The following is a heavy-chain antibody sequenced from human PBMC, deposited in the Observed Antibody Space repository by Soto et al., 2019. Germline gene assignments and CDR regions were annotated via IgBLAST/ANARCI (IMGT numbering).Heavy chain of an antibody. J-gene: IGHJ4*02. CDR2: ISSTTNYI. CDR3: ARESEDLTSNFDY. CDR1: GFTFTRYS. Sequence: GGSLRLSCAASGFTFTRYSTNWVRQAPGKGLEWVSSISSTTNYIYYADSMKGRFTVSRDNAKNSVYLEMNSLSAEDTAVYYCARESEDLTSNFDYWGQGTMVTVSS. V-gene: IGHV3-21*01.